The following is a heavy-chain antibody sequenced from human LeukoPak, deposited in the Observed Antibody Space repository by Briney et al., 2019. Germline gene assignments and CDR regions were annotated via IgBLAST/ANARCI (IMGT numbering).Heavy chain of an antibody. D-gene: IGHD3-16*01. CDR3: ARGGGLDV. CDR2: IKQDGNEK. V-gene: IGHV3-7*03. J-gene: IGHJ6*02. Sequence: PGGSQRLSCAASGFSFTSYWMTWVRQAPGKGLDWVANIKQDGNEKYYVDSVKGRFTISRDNAKNSLYLQMSNLRAEDTAVYFCARGGGLDVWGQGATVTVSS. CDR1: GFSFTSYW.